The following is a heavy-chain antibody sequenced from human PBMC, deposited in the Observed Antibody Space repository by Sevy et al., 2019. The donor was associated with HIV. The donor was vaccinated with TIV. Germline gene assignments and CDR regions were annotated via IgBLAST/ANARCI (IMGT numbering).Heavy chain of an antibody. Sequence: ASVKVSCKASGYTFTSYNINWVRQAPGQGLDWMGRISGYNGDTLYAQKFQGRVTMTTDTSTNTAYMELSSLRSDDTAVYYWARDGCSGGSCYQSGVYWGQGTLVTVSS. CDR3: ARDGCSGGSCYQSGVY. CDR1: GYTFTSYN. J-gene: IGHJ4*02. V-gene: IGHV1-18*04. CDR2: ISGYNGDT. D-gene: IGHD2-15*01.